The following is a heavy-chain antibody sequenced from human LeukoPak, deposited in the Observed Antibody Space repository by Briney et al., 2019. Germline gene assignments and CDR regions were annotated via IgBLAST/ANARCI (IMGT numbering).Heavy chain of an antibody. CDR2: ISSSSSYI. J-gene: IGHJ4*02. Sequence: PGGSLRLSCAASGFTFSTYNMNWVRQAPGKGLEWVSSISSSSSYIYYADSVKGRFTISRDNAKNSLYLQMNSLRAEDTAVYYCASPPTYCGGDCYGPDWGFDYWGQGTLVTVSS. D-gene: IGHD2-21*02. CDR3: ASPPTYCGGDCYGPDWGFDY. V-gene: IGHV3-21*01. CDR1: GFTFSTYN.